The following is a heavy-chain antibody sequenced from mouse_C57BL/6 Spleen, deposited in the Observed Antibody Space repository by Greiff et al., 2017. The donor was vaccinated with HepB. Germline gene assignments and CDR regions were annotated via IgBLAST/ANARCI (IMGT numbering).Heavy chain of an antibody. CDR1: GFSLTSYG. D-gene: IGHD3-2*02. CDR3: AKNEDSSGYWAY. Sequence: VQRVESGPGLVQPSQSLSITCTVSGFSLTSYGVHWVRQSPGKGLEWLGVIWRGGSTDYNAAFMSRLSITKDNSKSQVFFKMNSLQADDTAIYYCAKNEDSSGYWAYWGQGTLVTVSA. J-gene: IGHJ3*01. V-gene: IGHV2-5*01. CDR2: IWRGGST.